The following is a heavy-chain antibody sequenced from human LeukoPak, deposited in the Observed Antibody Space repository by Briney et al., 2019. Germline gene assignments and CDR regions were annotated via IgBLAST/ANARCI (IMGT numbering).Heavy chain of an antibody. J-gene: IGHJ4*02. CDR2: ISASGGST. D-gene: IGHD3-10*01. V-gene: IGHV3-23*01. CDR3: AKDSGSGSPSRFDY. CDR1: GFTFSSYG. Sequence: GGSLRLSCVASGFTFSSYGMSWVRQAPGKGLEWVSGISASGGSTYYPDSVKGRFTISRANSKNTLYLQMNSLRDEVTAVYYCAKDSGSGSPSRFDYWGQGTLVTVSS.